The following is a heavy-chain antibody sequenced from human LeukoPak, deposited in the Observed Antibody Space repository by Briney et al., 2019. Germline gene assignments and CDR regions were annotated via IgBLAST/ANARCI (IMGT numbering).Heavy chain of an antibody. CDR3: ARSVSGVWLFDY. D-gene: IGHD5/OR15-5a*01. J-gene: IGHJ4*02. V-gene: IGHV3-30-3*01. Sequence: GGSLRLSCAASGFPFTVYPTHWVRQAPGKGLEWVSVSSSDETYKFYADSVRGRFTISRDNSKNRLYLQMSDLRAEDAAVYFCARSVSGVWLFDYWGRGTLVTVSS. CDR1: GFPFTVYP. CDR2: SSSDETYK.